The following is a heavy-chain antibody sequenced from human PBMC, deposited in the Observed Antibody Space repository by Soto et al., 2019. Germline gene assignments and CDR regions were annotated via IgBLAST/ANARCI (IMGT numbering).Heavy chain of an antibody. J-gene: IGHJ6*02. D-gene: IGHD2-2*02. CDR2: INHSGST. CDR3: ARVPSWGCSSTSCYNPYYYYGMDV. V-gene: IGHV4-34*01. Sequence: LSLTCAVYGGSFGGYYWSWIRQPPGKGLEWIGEINHSGSTNYNPSLKSRVTISVDTSKNQFSLKLSSVTAADTAVYYCARVPSWGCSSTSCYNPYYYYGMDVWGQGTTVTVSS. CDR1: GGSFGGYY.